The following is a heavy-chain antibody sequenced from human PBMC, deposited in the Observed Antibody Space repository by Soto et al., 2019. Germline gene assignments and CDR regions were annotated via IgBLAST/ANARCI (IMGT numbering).Heavy chain of an antibody. CDR3: ATDMSGASSWYAFDS. Sequence: SETLSLTCTVSGDSIRSSYWSWVRQPPGRGLEWIGYVYYTGTTNSNPPLKSRVTISADTSKNLFSLKVVSVTPAYTAVYFCATDMSGASSWYAFDSWGPGTMVTVSS. CDR1: GDSIRSSY. D-gene: IGHD6-13*01. V-gene: IGHV4-59*01. J-gene: IGHJ4*02. CDR2: VYYTGTT.